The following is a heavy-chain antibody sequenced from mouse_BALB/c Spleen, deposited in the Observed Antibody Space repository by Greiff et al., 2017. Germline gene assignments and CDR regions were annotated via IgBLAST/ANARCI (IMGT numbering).Heavy chain of an antibody. CDR2: ISSGGSYT. V-gene: IGHV5-9-4*01. CDR3: ARENGYYYAMDY. Sequence: EVQLVESGGGLVKPGGSLKLSCAASGFTFSSYAMSWVRQSPEKRLEWVAEISSGGSYTYYPDTVTGRFTISRDNAKNTLYLEMSSLRSEDTAMYYCARENGYYYAMDYWGQGTSVTVSS. CDR1: GFTFSSYA. J-gene: IGHJ4*01. D-gene: IGHD2-2*01.